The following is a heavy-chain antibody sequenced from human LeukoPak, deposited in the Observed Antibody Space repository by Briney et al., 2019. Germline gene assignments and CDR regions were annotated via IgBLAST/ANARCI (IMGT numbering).Heavy chain of an antibody. V-gene: IGHV3-23*01. CDR2: ISGSGGST. D-gene: IGHD6-19*01. J-gene: IGHJ4*02. Sequence: GGSLRLSCAASGFTFSSYAMSWVRQAPGKGLEWVSAISGSGGSTYYADSVKGRFTISRDNSKNTLYLQMNSLRAEDTAVYYCAKDRSRDGIAVAGTALDYWGQGTLVTVSS. CDR1: GFTFSSYA. CDR3: AKDRSRDGIAVAGTALDY.